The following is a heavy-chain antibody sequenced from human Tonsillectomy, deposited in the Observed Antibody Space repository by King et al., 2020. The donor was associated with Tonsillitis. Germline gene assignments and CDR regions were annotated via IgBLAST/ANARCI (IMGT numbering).Heavy chain of an antibody. J-gene: IGHJ3*02. CDR1: GFTFSNYA. Sequence: VQLVESGGGVVQPVRSLRLSCAASGFTFSNYAMHWVRQAPGKGLAWVAVISYVGSNKYYADSVKGRFTISRDNSKNTLYLQMNSLRAEDTAVYYCARVGSGWYRGAFDIWGQGTMVTVSS. CDR3: ARVGSGWYRGAFDI. D-gene: IGHD6-19*01. V-gene: IGHV3-30-3*01. CDR2: ISYVGSNK.